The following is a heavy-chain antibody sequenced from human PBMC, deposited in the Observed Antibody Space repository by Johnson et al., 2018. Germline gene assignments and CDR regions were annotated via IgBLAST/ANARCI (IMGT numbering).Heavy chain of an antibody. CDR3: VVLDYGDS. D-gene: IGHD3-16*01. CDR1: GFKFRDYY. J-gene: IGHJ4*02. Sequence: QVQLVESGGGLVKXGGSLTLXCVASGFKFRDYYMNWMRQAPGKGLEWVSYISGKTKATHSADSVKGRFTISRDNAKNPGELQMNSLGVEDTAVYYCVVLDYGDSWGQGTLVTVSS. V-gene: IGHV3-11*01. CDR2: ISGKTKAT.